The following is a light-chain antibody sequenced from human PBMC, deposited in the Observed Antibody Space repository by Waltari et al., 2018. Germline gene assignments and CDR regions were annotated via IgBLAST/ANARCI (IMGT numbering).Light chain of an antibody. CDR2: CAF. Sequence: DIVMTQSPDSLAVSLGERATINCKSSQTVMYFSNNKDYLAWYQQKPGQPPKLLIYCAFTRESGVPDRFRGSGSATNFTLTINSLQAEDVAVYWCQQYITSPVTFGQGTRLEIK. V-gene: IGKV4-1*01. J-gene: IGKJ5*01. CDR1: QTVMYFSNNKDY. CDR3: QQYITSPVT.